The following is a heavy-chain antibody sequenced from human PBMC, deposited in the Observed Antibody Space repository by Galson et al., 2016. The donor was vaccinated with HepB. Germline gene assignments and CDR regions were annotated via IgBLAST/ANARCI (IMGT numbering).Heavy chain of an antibody. CDR2: IKHDGSEI. CDR1: GFIFTDYW. V-gene: IGHV3-7*03. CDR3: ATPVYGYSDY. J-gene: IGHJ4*02. Sequence: SLRLSCAASGFIFTDYWMTWVRQAPGKGLEWVANIKHDGSEISYVDSVRGRFTISRDHAKNSVYLQMHNLTAEDTALYYCATPVYGYSDYWGQGTLVTVSS. D-gene: IGHD3-22*01.